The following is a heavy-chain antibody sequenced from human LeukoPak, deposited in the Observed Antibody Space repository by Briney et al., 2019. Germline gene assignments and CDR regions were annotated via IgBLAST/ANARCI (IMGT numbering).Heavy chain of an antibody. V-gene: IGHV3-48*02. J-gene: IGHJ3*02. Sequence: PGGSLRLSCAASGFTFSSYSMNWVRQAPGKGLEWVSHITASGTAMFYADSVKGRFTISRDNAKNSLYLQMNSLRDEDTAVYYCARGWVLATGAFDIWGQGTMVTVSS. CDR3: ARGWVLATGAFDI. CDR1: GFTFSSYS. CDR2: ITASGTAM. D-gene: IGHD2-8*02.